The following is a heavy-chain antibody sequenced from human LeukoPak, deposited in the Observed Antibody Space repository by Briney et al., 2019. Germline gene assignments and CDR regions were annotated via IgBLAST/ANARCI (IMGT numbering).Heavy chain of an antibody. CDR1: GGSFSGYY. Sequence: SETPSLTCAVYGGSFSGYYWSWIRQPPGKGLEWTGEINHSGSTNYNPSLKSRVTISVDTSKNQFSLKLSSVTAADTAVYYCASTMIAARRGLDYWGQGTLVTVSS. CDR2: INHSGST. D-gene: IGHD6-6*01. V-gene: IGHV4-34*01. CDR3: ASTMIAARRGLDY. J-gene: IGHJ4*02.